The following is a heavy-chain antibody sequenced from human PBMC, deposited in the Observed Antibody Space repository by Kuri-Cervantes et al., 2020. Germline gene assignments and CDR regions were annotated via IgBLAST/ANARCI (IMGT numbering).Heavy chain of an antibody. V-gene: IGHV1-2*02. D-gene: IGHD3-22*01. CDR2: IKLNSGGT. J-gene: IGHJ4*02. CDR3: ARDPFDDSSQTMRGY. Sequence: SVKVTRKSTGYIFTGYYMHSVRQAPGQGLAGMGWIKLNSGGTNYAQKFRVRLTMTMYTSISTAYMELSRQRSDDTAVYYFARDPFDDSSQTMRGYWGQGTLVTVST. CDR1: GYIFTGYY.